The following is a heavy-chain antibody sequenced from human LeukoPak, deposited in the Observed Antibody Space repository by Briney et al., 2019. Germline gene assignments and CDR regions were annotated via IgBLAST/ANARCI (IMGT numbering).Heavy chain of an antibody. V-gene: IGHV3-30*02. J-gene: IGHJ4*02. CDR3: ARPRGYSSSSAFFGY. CDR1: GFTFSSYG. CDR2: IRYDGSNK. Sequence: PGGSLRLSCAASGFTFSSYGMHWVRQAPGKGLEWVAFIRYDGSNKYYADSVKGRFTISRDNSKNTLYLQMNSMRAEDTAVYYCARPRGYSSSSAFFGYWGQGTLVTVSS. D-gene: IGHD5-24*01.